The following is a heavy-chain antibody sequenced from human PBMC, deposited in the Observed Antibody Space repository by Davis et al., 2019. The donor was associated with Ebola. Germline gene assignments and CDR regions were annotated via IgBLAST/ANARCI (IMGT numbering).Heavy chain of an antibody. J-gene: IGHJ4*02. V-gene: IGHV3-53*01. D-gene: IGHD1-14*01. Sequence: GESLKISCAASGFTVSSNYMSWVRQAPGKGLEWVSVIYSGGSTYYADSVKGRFTISRDNSKNTLYLQMNSLRAEDTAVYYCTRDITYWGQGTLVTVSS. CDR2: IYSGGST. CDR3: TRDITY. CDR1: GFTVSSNY.